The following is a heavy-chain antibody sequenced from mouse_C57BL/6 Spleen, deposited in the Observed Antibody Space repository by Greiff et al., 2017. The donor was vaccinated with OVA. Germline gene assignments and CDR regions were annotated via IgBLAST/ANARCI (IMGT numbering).Heavy chain of an antibody. J-gene: IGHJ1*03. Sequence: EVKLMETGEGLVKPGGSLKLSCAASGFTFSSYAMSWVRQTPEKRLEWVAYISSGGDYIYYADTVKGRFTISRDNARNTLYLQMSSLKSEDTAMYYCTRDGGGSSYDWYFDVWGTGTTVTVSS. CDR1: GFTFSSYA. CDR2: ISSGGDYI. CDR3: TRDGGGSSYDWYFDV. D-gene: IGHD1-1*01. V-gene: IGHV5-9-1*02.